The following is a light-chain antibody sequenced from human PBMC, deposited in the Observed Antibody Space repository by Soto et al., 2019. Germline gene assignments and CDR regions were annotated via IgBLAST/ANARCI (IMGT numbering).Light chain of an antibody. CDR2: GAS. J-gene: IGKJ2*03. V-gene: IGKV3-20*01. CDR1: QRVTSSY. Sequence: EVVLTQSPGTLSLSPGERASLSCRASQRVTSSYLAWYQQKPGQAPKVLIYGASTRATGIPDRFSGRGSGIDFTLTISRLEPEDFAVYYCLHFGSSPPHSFGQGTKLEIK. CDR3: LHFGSSPPHS.